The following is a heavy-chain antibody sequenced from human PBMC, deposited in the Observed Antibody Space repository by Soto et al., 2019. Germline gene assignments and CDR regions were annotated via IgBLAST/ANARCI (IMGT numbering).Heavy chain of an antibody. CDR2: VYHTGDT. V-gene: IGHV4-4*01. D-gene: IGHD2-21*02. J-gene: IGHJ5*02. CDR3: AREIVTAGGNNYFDP. Sequence: LSLTCGVSGGTVASSHWWSWVRQSPGRGLEWIGSVYHTGDTNFNPSLQSRVTFSVDKSNNQFSLRLTSVTAADTAVYFCAREIVTAGGNNYFDPWGPGTLVTVSS. CDR1: GGTVASSHW.